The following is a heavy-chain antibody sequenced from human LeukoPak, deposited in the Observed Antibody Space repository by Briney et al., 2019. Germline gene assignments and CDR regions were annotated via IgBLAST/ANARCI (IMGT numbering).Heavy chain of an antibody. V-gene: IGHV1-46*01. J-gene: IGHJ4*02. CDR1: GYIFSNHY. CDR3: AREPPESYFFDY. D-gene: IGHD3/OR15-3a*01. CDR2: IRPGGGNT. Sequence: ASVKVSCKASGYIFSNHYKHWVRQAPGQGLEWMGIIRPGGGNTGYTQKFQGRVTMTRDMSTNTVYMELSDLRSEDTAVYFCAREPPESYFFDYWGQGTLVTVSS.